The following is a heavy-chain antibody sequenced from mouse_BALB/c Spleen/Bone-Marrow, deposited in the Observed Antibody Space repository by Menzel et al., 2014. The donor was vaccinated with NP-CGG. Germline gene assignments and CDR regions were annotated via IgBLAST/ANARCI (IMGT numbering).Heavy chain of an antibody. V-gene: IGHV7-3*02. CDR2: IRNKANGYTT. Sequence: EVNVVESGGGLVQPGDSLRLSCATSGFTFTDYYMNWVRQPPGKALEWLGFIRNKANGYTTEYSASVKGRFTISRDNSQSILYLQMNTLRAEDSATYYCARDRGLTYFDYWGQGTTLTVSS. CDR1: GFTFTDYY. D-gene: IGHD2-4*01. J-gene: IGHJ2*01. CDR3: ARDRGLTYFDY.